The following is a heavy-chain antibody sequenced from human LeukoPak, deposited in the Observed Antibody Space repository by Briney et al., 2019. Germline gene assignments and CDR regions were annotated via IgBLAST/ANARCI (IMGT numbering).Heavy chain of an antibody. CDR3: ASPAELPTLYGMDV. CDR1: GGSISSSSYY. Sequence: PSETLSLTCTVSGGSISSSSYYWGWIRQPPGKGLEWIGSIYYSGSTYHNPSLKSRVTISVDTSKNQFSLKLSSVTAADTAVYYCASPAELPTLYGMDVWGQGTTVTVSS. J-gene: IGHJ6*02. V-gene: IGHV4-39*07. D-gene: IGHD1-26*01. CDR2: IYYSGST.